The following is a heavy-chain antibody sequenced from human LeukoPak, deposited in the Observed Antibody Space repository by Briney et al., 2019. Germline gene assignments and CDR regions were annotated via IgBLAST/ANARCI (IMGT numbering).Heavy chain of an antibody. J-gene: IGHJ4*02. CDR3: ARDRGYYYDSSGYYYV. CDR1: GYTFTSYD. V-gene: IGHV1-8*01. CDR2: MNPNSGNT. Sequence: SVKVSCKASGYTFTSYDINWVRQATGQGLEWMGWMNPNSGNTGYAQKFQGRVTMTRNTSISTACMELSSLRSEDTAVYYCARDRGYYYDSSGYYYVWGQGTLVTVSS. D-gene: IGHD3-22*01.